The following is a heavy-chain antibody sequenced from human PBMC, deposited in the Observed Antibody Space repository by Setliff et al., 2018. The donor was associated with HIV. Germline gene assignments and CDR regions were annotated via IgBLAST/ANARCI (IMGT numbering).Heavy chain of an antibody. J-gene: IGHJ5*02. Sequence: SETLSLTCTVSGGSISKYFWSWIRQSAEKGLEWIGRIYSGGSTNQNPSLKSRVSMSVDTSKSQFSLNLSSVTAADTAVYYCARSLDYSGSGSYYVGWFDLWGQGIPVTVSS. CDR1: GGSISKYF. CDR2: IYSGGST. CDR3: ARSLDYSGSGSYYVGWFDL. D-gene: IGHD3-10*01. V-gene: IGHV4-4*07.